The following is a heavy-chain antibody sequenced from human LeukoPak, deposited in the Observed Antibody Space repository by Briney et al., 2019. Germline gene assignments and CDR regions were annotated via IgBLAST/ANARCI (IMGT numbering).Heavy chain of an antibody. CDR1: GFTFSSYA. D-gene: IGHD2-15*01. Sequence: GSLRLSCAASGFTFSSYAMHWVRLAPGKGLEWVAVISSDGSNKYYADSVKGRFTISRDNAKNTLYLQMNSLRAEDTAVYYCARAFCSGATCYSMDYWGQGTLVTVSS. CDR3: ARAFCSGATCYSMDY. V-gene: IGHV3-30*04. CDR2: ISSDGSNK. J-gene: IGHJ4*02.